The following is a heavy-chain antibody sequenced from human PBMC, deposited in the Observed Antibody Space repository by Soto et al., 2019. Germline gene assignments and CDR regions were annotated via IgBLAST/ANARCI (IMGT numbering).Heavy chain of an antibody. D-gene: IGHD1-7*01. CDR1: GGSISSGDYY. CDR2: IYYSGST. Sequence: QVQLQESGPGLVKPSQTLSLTCTVSGGSISSGDYYWSWIRQPPGKGLEWIGYIYYSGSTYYNPSLKSRVTISVDTSKNQISLKLTSVTAADPAVYYCARDTSTTGPNWFDPWGQGTLVTVST. CDR3: ARDTSTTGPNWFDP. J-gene: IGHJ5*02. V-gene: IGHV4-30-4*01.